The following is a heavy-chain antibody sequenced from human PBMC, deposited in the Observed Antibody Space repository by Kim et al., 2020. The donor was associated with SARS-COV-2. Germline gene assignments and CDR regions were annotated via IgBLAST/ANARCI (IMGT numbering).Heavy chain of an antibody. D-gene: IGHD3-22*01. J-gene: IGHJ4*02. CDR2: ISGSGGST. Sequence: GGSLRLSCAASGFTFSSYAMSWVRQAPGKGLEWVSAISGSGGSTYYADSVKGRFTISRDNSKNTLYLQMNSLRAEDTAVYYCANLVSQTDYYGDYWGQGTLVTVSS. CDR3: ANLVSQTDYYGDY. CDR1: GFTFSSYA. V-gene: IGHV3-23*01.